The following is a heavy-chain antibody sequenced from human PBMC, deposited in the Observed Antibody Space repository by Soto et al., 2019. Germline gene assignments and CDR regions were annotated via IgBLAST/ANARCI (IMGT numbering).Heavy chain of an antibody. D-gene: IGHD3-22*01. CDR1: GDSINPYY. CDR2: IYHTGST. Sequence: QVQLQESGPGLVKPSETLSLTCTVSGDSINPYYWSWIRQPPGKGLEWIAYIYHTGSTSYNPSLKSRVTMSVDTSKNPFSLTLNSVTAADTAIYYCVRHSGTQTPGYFYGWFGPWGQGTLVTVSS. J-gene: IGHJ5*02. V-gene: IGHV4-59*08. CDR3: VRHSGTQTPGYFYGWFGP.